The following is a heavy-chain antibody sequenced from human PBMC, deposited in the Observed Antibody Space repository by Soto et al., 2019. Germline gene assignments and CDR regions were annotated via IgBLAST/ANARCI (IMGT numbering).Heavy chain of an antibody. CDR3: ARTTAVPNTLRSRYFFYX. J-gene: IGHJ4*02. D-gene: IGHD4-17*01. CDR1: GGSVSNKTYY. CDR2: VYYSGTT. V-gene: IGHV4-61*01. Sequence: SETLSLTCSVSGGSVSNKTYYWSWIRQPPGKRLEWIGYVYYSGTTNYNPSLKSRVTISVDLSKNQFSLRLSSVTTADTALYYCARTTAVPNTLRSRYFFYXWGQGTLVTVSX.